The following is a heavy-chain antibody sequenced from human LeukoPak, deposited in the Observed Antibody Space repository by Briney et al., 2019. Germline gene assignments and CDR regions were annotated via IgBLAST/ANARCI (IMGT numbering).Heavy chain of an antibody. Sequence: GGSLRLSCAASGFTFSSYGMHWVRQAPGKGLEWVAFIRYDGSNKYYADSVKGRFTISRENAKNSLYLQMNSLRAEDTAVYYCAREWGSSWPFDYWGQGTLVTVSS. CDR2: IRYDGSNK. CDR3: AREWGSSWPFDY. D-gene: IGHD6-6*01. CDR1: GFTFSSYG. V-gene: IGHV3-30*02. J-gene: IGHJ4*02.